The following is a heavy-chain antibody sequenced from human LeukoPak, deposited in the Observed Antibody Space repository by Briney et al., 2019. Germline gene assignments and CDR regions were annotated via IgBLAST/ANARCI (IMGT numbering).Heavy chain of an antibody. CDR3: AREIQNSEDYGDFHFDY. CDR2: ISYDGSNK. CDR1: GFTFSSYG. J-gene: IGHJ4*02. D-gene: IGHD4-17*01. Sequence: PGGSLRLSCAASGFTFSSYGMHWVRQAPGKGLEWVTVISYDGSNKYYADSVKGRFTISRDNSKNTLYLQMNSLRAEDTAVYYCAREIQNSEDYGDFHFDYWGQGTLVTVSS. V-gene: IGHV3-30*03.